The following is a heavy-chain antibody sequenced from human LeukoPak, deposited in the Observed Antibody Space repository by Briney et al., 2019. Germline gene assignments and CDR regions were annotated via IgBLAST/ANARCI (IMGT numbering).Heavy chain of an antibody. CDR3: ARTGYTSGWYVGSFDY. D-gene: IGHD6-19*01. J-gene: IGHJ4*02. Sequence: GESLKISCKGSGYSFTSYWIGWVRQMPGKGLEWMGIIYPGDSDTRYSPSFQGQVTISADKSISTAYLQWSSLKASDTAMYYCARTGYTSGWYVGSFDYWGQGTLVTVSS. V-gene: IGHV5-51*01. CDR1: GYSFTSYW. CDR2: IYPGDSDT.